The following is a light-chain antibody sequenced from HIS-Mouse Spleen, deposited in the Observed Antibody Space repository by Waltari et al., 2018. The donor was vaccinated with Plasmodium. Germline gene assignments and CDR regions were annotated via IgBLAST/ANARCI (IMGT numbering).Light chain of an antibody. CDR2: GKN. J-gene: IGLJ2*01. CDR1: SLRSYY. Sequence: SVALGQTVRITCQGDSLRSYYASWYQQKPGQAPVLVIYGKNNRPSGIPDRFSGSSSGNTASLTITGAQAEEEADYYCNSRDSSGNHVVFGGGTKLTVL. V-gene: IGLV3-19*01. CDR3: NSRDSSGNHVV.